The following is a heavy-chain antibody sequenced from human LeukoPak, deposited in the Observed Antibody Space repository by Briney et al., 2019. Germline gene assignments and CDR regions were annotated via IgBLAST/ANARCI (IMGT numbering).Heavy chain of an antibody. D-gene: IGHD3-22*01. V-gene: IGHV3-9*01. J-gene: IGHJ3*02. CDR1: GFTFDNYA. CDR2: ISWNSGHI. Sequence: GGSLRLSCAASGFTFDNYAMHWVRQAPGKGLEWVSGISWNSGHIGYAVSVKGRFTISRDNAKKSLYLQMSSLRAEDTALYYCAKALGGYYYDSSGSDHLGAFDIWGQGTMVTVSS. CDR3: AKALGGYYYDSSGSDHLGAFDI.